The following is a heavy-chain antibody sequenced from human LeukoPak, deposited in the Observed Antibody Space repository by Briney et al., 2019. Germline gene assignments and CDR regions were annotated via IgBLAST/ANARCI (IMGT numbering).Heavy chain of an antibody. CDR2: IHPEGNEK. CDR1: GFTFSTYW. CDR3: ARGDDFSGDY. Sequence: GGSLRLSCTASGFTFSTYWMSWVRQAPGEGLEWVANIHPEGNEKYHVDSVKGRFTVSRDNAKNSLYLQMNSLRVEDTAVYYCARGDDFSGDYWGQGTLVTVSS. V-gene: IGHV3-7*04. J-gene: IGHJ4*02. D-gene: IGHD2-21*02.